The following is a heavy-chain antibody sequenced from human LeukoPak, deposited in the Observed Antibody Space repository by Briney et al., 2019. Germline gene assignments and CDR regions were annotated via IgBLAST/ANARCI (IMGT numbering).Heavy chain of an antibody. J-gene: IGHJ6*02. CDR2: VSGSGSNT. CDR1: GFTFNTYA. V-gene: IGHV3-23*01. D-gene: IGHD2-21*01. CDR3: ARDRCGDICFYGLDV. Sequence: GGSLRLSCAASGFTFNTYAMSWVRQGPGKGLEWVSGVSGSGSNTCYADSVKGRFTISRDNSKNTLYLEMNSLRAEDTAVYYCARDRCGDICFYGLDVWGQGTTVSVSS.